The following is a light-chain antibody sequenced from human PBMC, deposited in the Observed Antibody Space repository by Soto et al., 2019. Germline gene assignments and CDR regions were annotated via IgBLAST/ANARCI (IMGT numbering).Light chain of an antibody. Sequence: QSALPQPASVSGSPGQSITISCTGTSSDVGGYNYVSWYQQHPGIAPKLMISEVSNRPSGVSNRFSGSKSGNTASLTISGLQAEDEADYYCSSYTSSSTLVFGGGTKLTVL. CDR1: SSDVGGYNY. J-gene: IGLJ2*01. V-gene: IGLV2-14*01. CDR2: EVS. CDR3: SSYTSSSTLV.